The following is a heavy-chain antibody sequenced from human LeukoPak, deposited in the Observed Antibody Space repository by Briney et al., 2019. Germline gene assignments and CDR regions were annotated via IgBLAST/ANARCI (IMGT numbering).Heavy chain of an antibody. CDR3: ARATYYYGSGSLPHAFDI. D-gene: IGHD3-10*01. CDR2: IYHSGST. Sequence: SGTLSLTCAVSGGSISSSNWWSWVRPPPGKGLGWIGEIYHSGSTNYNPSLKSRVTISVDKSKNQFSLKLSSVTAADTAVYYCARATYYYGSGSLPHAFDIWGQGTMVTVSS. J-gene: IGHJ3*02. CDR1: GGSISSSNW. V-gene: IGHV4-4*02.